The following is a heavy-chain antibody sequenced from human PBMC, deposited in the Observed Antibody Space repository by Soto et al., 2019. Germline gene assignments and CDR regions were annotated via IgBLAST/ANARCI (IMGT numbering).Heavy chain of an antibody. Sequence: GGSLRLSCAASGFTFDDYAMHWVRQAPGKGLEWVSGISWNSGSIGYADSVKGRFTISRDNAKNSLYLQMNSLRAEDTALYYCAKGHDILTGYSGGYNWFDPWGQGTLVTVSS. J-gene: IGHJ5*02. D-gene: IGHD3-9*01. CDR2: ISWNSGSI. CDR3: AKGHDILTGYSGGYNWFDP. CDR1: GFTFDDYA. V-gene: IGHV3-9*01.